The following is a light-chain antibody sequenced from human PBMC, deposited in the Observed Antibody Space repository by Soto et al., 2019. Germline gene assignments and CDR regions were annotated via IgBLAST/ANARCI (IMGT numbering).Light chain of an antibody. CDR1: RTIGTN. J-gene: IGKJ4*01. V-gene: IGKV3-15*01. CDR2: KTS. Sequence: IVMTQSPATVSVSPGESTSLSCRASRTIGTNLGWYQQKPGQAPRLLISKTSNRATGVPARFSGSGSGTEFTLTITSLQSEDIAVYYCQQYADWQLTFGGGTKVDIK. CDR3: QQYADWQLT.